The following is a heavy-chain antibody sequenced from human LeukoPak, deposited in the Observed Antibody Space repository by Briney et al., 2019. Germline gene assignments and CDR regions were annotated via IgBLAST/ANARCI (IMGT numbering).Heavy chain of an antibody. V-gene: IGHV3-23*01. CDR3: AKAMAGTTYYFDS. J-gene: IGHJ4*02. CDR1: GFTFSSYA. CDR2: ISASGGST. D-gene: IGHD6-19*01. Sequence: SGGSLRLSCAASGFTFSSYAMNWVRQAPGKGLEWVSGISASGGSTYYADSVKGRFTISRDTSKNTLYLQMSSLRGEDTAVCYCAKAMAGTTYYFDSWGQGTLVTVSS.